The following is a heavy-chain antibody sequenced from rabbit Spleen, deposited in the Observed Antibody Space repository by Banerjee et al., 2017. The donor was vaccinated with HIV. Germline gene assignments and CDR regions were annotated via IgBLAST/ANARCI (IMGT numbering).Heavy chain of an antibody. CDR1: GFSFNSGYD. V-gene: IGHV1S40*01. CDR2: IDIGSRDFT. CDR3: ARDSGSSFSSYGMDL. D-gene: IGHD8-1*01. Sequence: QSLEESGGGLVKPGAYLTLTCKASGFSFNSGYDMCWVRQAPGKGLEWIACIDIGSRDFTYYASWAKGRFTISKSSSTTVTLQMTSLTVADTATYFCARDSGSSFSSYGMDLWGQGTLVTVS. J-gene: IGHJ6*01.